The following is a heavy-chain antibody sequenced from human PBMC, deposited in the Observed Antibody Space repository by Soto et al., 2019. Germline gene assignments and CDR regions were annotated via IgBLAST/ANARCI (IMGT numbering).Heavy chain of an antibody. Sequence: EVQLVESGGGLVKPGGSLRLSCAASGFTFSSYSMNWVRQAPGKGLEWVSSISSSSSYIYYADSVKGRFTISRDNAKNSLYLQMNSLRAEDTAVYYCAREAGYCSGGSCYTGYFQHWGQPTLVTVSS. D-gene: IGHD2-15*01. CDR3: AREAGYCSGGSCYTGYFQH. CDR2: ISSSSSYI. J-gene: IGHJ1*01. CDR1: GFTFSSYS. V-gene: IGHV3-21*01.